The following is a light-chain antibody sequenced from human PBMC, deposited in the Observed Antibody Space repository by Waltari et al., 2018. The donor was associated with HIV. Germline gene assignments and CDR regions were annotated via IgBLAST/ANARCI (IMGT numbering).Light chain of an antibody. CDR1: QSILNSSNNKNY. CDR3: QQYYITQYS. CDR2: WAS. V-gene: IGKV4-1*01. Sequence: DIVMTQPPDSLAVSLRDRAPFNCKSNQSILNSSNNKNYLAWYKQKPGQTPKLLIYWASTRESGRPDRFSGSGSGTDFTLTISSLQAEDVAVYYCQQYYITQYSFGQGTKLEIK. J-gene: IGKJ2*03.